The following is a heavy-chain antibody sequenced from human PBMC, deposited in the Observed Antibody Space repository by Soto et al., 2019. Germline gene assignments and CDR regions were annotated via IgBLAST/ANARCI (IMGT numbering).Heavy chain of an antibody. CDR3: ARVAYCGGDCQRGFDP. CDR2: IYHSGST. V-gene: IGHV4-30-2*01. D-gene: IGHD2-21*02. Sequence: QLQLQESGSGLVKPSQTLSLTCAVSGGSFSSGGYSWGWIRQPPGKGRGGIGYIYHSGSTYYNPSLKSRVTISVDRSKNQFSLKLSSVTAADTAVYYCARVAYCGGDCQRGFDPWGQGTLVTVSS. J-gene: IGHJ5*02. CDR1: GGSFSSGGYS.